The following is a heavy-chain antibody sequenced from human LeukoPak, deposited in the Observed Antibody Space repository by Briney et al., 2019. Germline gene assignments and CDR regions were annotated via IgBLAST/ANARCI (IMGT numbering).Heavy chain of an antibody. D-gene: IGHD6-13*01. V-gene: IGHV4-4*07. J-gene: IGHJ6*02. CDR1: GGSISSYY. Sequence: PSETLSLTCTVSGGSISSYYWSWIRQPAGKGLEWIGRIYTSGSTNYNPSLKGRVTMSVDTSKNQFSLKLSSVTAADTAVYYCARGAYSSSWYHSYYYYGMDVWGQGTTVTVSS. CDR2: IYTSGST. CDR3: ARGAYSSSWYHSYYYYGMDV.